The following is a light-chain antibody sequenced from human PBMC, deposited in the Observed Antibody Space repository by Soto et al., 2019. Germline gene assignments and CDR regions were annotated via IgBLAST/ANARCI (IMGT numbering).Light chain of an antibody. CDR1: QSVTSSN. Sequence: EIVLTQSPGPLSLSPGERATLSCRASQSVTSSNLAWYQQKPGQAPRLLIYGASSRATGIPDRFSGSGSGTEFTLTISRLEPEDFAVYYCQQFGDSAFTFGGGTKVEIK. CDR3: QQFGDSAFT. CDR2: GAS. V-gene: IGKV3-20*01. J-gene: IGKJ4*01.